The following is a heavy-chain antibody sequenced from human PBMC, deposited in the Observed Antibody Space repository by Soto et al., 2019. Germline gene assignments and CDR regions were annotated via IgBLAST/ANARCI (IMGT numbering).Heavy chain of an antibody. V-gene: IGHV4-34*01. Sequence: QVQLQQWGAGLLKPSETLSLTCAVYGGSFSGYYWSWIRQPPGKGLEWIGEINHSGSTNYNPSLKSRVTIPVDTSKNQFSRRLSSVTAADRAVYYCGRGLEDSGYDGFDYWGQGTLVTVSS. CDR3: GRGLEDSGYDGFDY. CDR2: INHSGST. D-gene: IGHD5-12*01. CDR1: GGSFSGYY. J-gene: IGHJ4*02.